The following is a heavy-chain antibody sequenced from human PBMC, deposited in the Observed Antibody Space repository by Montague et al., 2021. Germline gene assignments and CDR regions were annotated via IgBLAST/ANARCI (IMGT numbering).Heavy chain of an antibody. CDR1: GGSFNDYY. CDR2: IPHNGST. CDR3: ARRPRITVTGRFDL. J-gene: IGHJ4*02. V-gene: IGHV4-34*01. D-gene: IGHD4-11*01. Sequence: SETLSLTCAGSGGSFNDYYWCWIRQSPGQGLEWIGDIPHNGSTNSNPSLKSRVTLSVDTSKSNFSLNLTSVTAAATAVYFCARRPRITVTGRFDLWGEGTLVTVSS.